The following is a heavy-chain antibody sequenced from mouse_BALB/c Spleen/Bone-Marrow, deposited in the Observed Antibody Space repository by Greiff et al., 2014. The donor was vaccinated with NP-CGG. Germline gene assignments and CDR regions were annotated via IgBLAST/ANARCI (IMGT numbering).Heavy chain of an antibody. CDR2: ISNGGGSA. Sequence: EVHLVESGGGLVQPGGSLKLSCAASGFTFSSYTMSWVRQTPEKRLEWVAYISNGGGSAYYPDTVKGRFTISRDNAKNTLYLQMXSLKSEDTAMYYCARHGGSRGYYFDYWGQGTTLTVSS. D-gene: IGHD1-1*01. J-gene: IGHJ2*01. CDR3: ARHGGSRGYYFDY. V-gene: IGHV5-12-2*01. CDR1: GFTFSSYT.